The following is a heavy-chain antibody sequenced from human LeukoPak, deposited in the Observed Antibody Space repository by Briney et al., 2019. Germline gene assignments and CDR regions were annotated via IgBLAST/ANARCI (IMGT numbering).Heavy chain of an antibody. J-gene: IGHJ3*01. V-gene: IGHV3-23*01. CDR1: GFTFSTYA. D-gene: IGHD7-27*01. CDR2: IGDGGSSV. Sequence: GGSLRLSCAASGFTFSTYAMSWVRQAPGKGLVWVSAIGDGGSSVYYADSVKGRFTISRDNSKNMLHLQMNSLRAEDTAVYYCAKDLLTGVRRVANDALDVWGQGTMVTVSS. CDR3: AKDLLTGVRRVANDALDV.